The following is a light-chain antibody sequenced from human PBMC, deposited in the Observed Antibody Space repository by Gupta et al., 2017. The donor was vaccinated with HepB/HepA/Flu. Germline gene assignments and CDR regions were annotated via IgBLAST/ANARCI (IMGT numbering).Light chain of an antibody. V-gene: IGLV1-40*01. CDR3: QSYASSPSGSCV. CDR1: SSNIGAGYD. J-gene: IGLJ3*02. Sequence: QSVLTQPPSVSGAPGHRVTISCTGSSSNIGAGYDVHWYQQLPGKAPKLLIYGISNRPSGVPDRFSGSKSGTSASLAIAGLQAEDEADYYCQSYASSPSGSCVFGGGTKITVL. CDR2: GIS.